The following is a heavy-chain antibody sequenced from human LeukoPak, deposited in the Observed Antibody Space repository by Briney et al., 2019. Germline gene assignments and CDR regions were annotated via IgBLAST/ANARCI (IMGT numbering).Heavy chain of an antibody. CDR2: IYHSGST. V-gene: IGHV4-30-2*01. CDR3: ARMFYYDSSGYYFNKWIDP. Sequence: SETLSLTCTVSGGSLSSGGYYWSWIRQPPGKGLEWIGYIYHSGSTYYNPSLKSRVTISVDRSKNQFSLKLSSVTAADTAVYLCARMFYYDSSGYYFNKWIDPWGQGTLVTVSS. D-gene: IGHD3-22*01. J-gene: IGHJ5*02. CDR1: GGSLSSGGYY.